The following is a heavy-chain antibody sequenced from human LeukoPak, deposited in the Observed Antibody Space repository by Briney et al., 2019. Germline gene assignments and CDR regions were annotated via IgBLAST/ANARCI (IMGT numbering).Heavy chain of an antibody. CDR2: IYPNSGGT. CDR1: GYTFTGYY. V-gene: IGHV1-2*02. Sequence: ASVKVSCKASGYTFTGYYLHWVRQAPGQGLEWMGWIYPNSGGTNYAQKFQGRVTMTRDTSISTAYMELSRLRPDDTAVYYCARDRYSSTWYNWFDPWGQGTLVTVSS. J-gene: IGHJ5*02. CDR3: ARDRYSSTWYNWFDP. D-gene: IGHD6-13*01.